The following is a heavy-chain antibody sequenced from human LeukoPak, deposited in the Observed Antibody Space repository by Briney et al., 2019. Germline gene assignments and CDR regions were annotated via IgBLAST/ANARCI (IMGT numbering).Heavy chain of an antibody. CDR1: GFTFSSYG. D-gene: IGHD6-19*01. CDR2: IKQDGSEK. V-gene: IGHV3-7*01. CDR3: ARDRGPWYSSGWDPFDY. Sequence: GGSLRLSCAASGFTFSSYGMTWVRQAPGKGLQWVANIKQDGSEKYYVDSVKGRFTISRDNAKNSLYLQMNSLRAEDTAVYYCARDRGPWYSSGWDPFDYWGQGTLVTVSS. J-gene: IGHJ4*02.